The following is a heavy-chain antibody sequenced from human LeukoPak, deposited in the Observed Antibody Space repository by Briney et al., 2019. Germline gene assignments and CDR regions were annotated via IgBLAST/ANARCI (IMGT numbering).Heavy chain of an antibody. J-gene: IGHJ4*02. CDR3: AICSSTWSGDRPDS. Sequence: ASVKVSCKASGGTFRNYPISWVRQAPGQGLEWMGGILPIFRMTNYAEKFQSRVTITADESTTTAYLELNSLRSEDTAVYYCAICSSTWSGDRPDSWGQGSLVTVSS. CDR2: ILPIFRMT. V-gene: IGHV1-69*13. CDR1: GGTFRNYP. D-gene: IGHD2-2*01.